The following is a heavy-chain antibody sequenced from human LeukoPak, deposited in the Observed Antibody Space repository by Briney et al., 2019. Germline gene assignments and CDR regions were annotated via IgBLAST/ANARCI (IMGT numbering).Heavy chain of an antibody. CDR3: ARLVRALYYFDY. CDR1: GGSISSSSYY. V-gene: IGHV4-39*01. J-gene: IGHJ4*02. D-gene: IGHD3-10*02. CDR2: IYYSGST. Sequence: SETLSLTCTVSGGSISSSSYYWGWIRQPPGKGLEWIGSIYYSGSTYYNPSLKSRVTIPVDTSKNQFSLKLSSVTAADTAVYYCARLVRALYYFDYWGQGTLVTVSS.